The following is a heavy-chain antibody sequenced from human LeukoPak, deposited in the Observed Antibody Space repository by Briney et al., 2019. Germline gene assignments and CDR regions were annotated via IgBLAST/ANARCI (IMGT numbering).Heavy chain of an antibody. D-gene: IGHD6-13*01. J-gene: IGHJ4*02. Sequence: SETLSLTCTVSGGSISSSSYYWGWIRQPPGKGLEWIGSIYYSGSTYYNPSLKSRVTISVDTSKNQFSLKLSSVTAADTAVYYCARGPSSSWYGGSVDYWGQGTLVTVSS. CDR2: IYYSGST. CDR1: GGSISSSSYY. V-gene: IGHV4-39*07. CDR3: ARGPSSSWYGGSVDY.